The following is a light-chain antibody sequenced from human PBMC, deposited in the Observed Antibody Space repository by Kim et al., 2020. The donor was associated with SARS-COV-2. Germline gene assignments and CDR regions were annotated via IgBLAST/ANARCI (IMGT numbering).Light chain of an antibody. J-gene: IGKJ4*01. Sequence: SSAEGDKVTITSRESQSISSHLDWYQQKPGNSPNLLSYAASTLQSGVPSRFSGSGSGADFTLTISSLHPEDFATYYCQQRYSSNTFGGGTKVDIK. CDR2: AAS. CDR3: QQRYSSNT. V-gene: IGKV1-39*01. CDR1: QSISSH.